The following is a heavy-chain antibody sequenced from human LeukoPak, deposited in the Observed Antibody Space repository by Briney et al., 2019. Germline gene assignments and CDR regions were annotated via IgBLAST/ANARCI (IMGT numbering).Heavy chain of an antibody. V-gene: IGHV4-4*02. CDR3: ARHNGAST. D-gene: IGHD2-8*01. CDR2: IYYSGST. J-gene: IGHJ1*01. Sequence: PSGTLSLTCAVSGGSISSSNWWSWVRQPPGKGLEWIGYIYYSGSTNYNPSLKSRVTISVDTSKNQFSLKLSSVTAADTAVYYCARHNGASTWGQGTLVTVSS. CDR1: GGSISSSNW.